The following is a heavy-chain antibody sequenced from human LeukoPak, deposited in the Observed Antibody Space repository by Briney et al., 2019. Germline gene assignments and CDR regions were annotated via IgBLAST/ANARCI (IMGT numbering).Heavy chain of an antibody. CDR1: GYTFTGYY. Sequence: ASVKVSCXASGYTFTGYYMHWVRQAPGQGLEWMGRINPNSGGTNYAQKFQGRVTITADESTSTAYMELSSLRSEDTAVYYCGISTDIVATSGFDYWGQGTTVTVSS. D-gene: IGHD5-12*01. V-gene: IGHV1-2*06. J-gene: IGHJ4*02. CDR3: GISTDIVATSGFDY. CDR2: INPNSGGT.